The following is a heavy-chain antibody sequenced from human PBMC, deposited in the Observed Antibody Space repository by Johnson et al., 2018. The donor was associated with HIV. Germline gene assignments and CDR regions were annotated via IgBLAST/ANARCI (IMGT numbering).Heavy chain of an antibody. J-gene: IGHJ3*02. V-gene: IGHV3-53*01. CDR3: ARDLRYSGYEYAFDI. CDR1: GFTVSSNY. Sequence: VQLVESGGGLIQPGGSLRLSCAASGFTVSSNYMSWVRQAPGKGLEWVSVIYNDGNTYYADSVKGRFTISRDNSKNTLYLQMNSPRAEDTAVYYCARDLRYSGYEYAFDIWGQGTMVTVSS. CDR2: IYNDGNT. D-gene: IGHD5-12*01.